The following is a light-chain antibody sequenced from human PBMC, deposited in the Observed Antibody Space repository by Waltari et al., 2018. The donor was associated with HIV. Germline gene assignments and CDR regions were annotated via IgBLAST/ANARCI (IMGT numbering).Light chain of an antibody. Sequence: KVMTQSPATLSVSPGEGATLSCRASQSVSTNVAWYQQRPGQAHRLLIYGASTRATDIPARFSGSGSGTEFTLTISSLQSEDFAVYYCQQYNNWPPFTFGPGTKVEIK. J-gene: IGKJ3*01. CDR2: GAS. CDR3: QQYNNWPPFT. CDR1: QSVSTN. V-gene: IGKV3-15*01.